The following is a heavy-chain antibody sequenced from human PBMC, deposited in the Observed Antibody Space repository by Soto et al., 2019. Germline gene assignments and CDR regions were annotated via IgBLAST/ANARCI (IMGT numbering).Heavy chain of an antibody. CDR3: ARDGRTLRYLEWPAAFDS. Sequence: QVHLVQSGAEVRTPGSSVKISCKASGGSLENLAISWVRQAPGQGFEWMGGVIPVLGTTDYAHNFQGRVTVTADESTTTVYWELSSLKSEDTAVYYCARDGRTLRYLEWPAAFDSWGQGTLVTVSS. J-gene: IGHJ5*01. CDR1: GGSLENLA. D-gene: IGHD3-3*01. CDR2: VIPVLGTT. V-gene: IGHV1-69*01.